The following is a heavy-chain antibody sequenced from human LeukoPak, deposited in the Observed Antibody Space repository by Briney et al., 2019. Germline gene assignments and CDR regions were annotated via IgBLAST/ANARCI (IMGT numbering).Heavy chain of an antibody. CDR2: THQSGST. V-gene: IGHV4-38-2*02. CDR3: ARQITRGYDILTGYYYDAFDI. D-gene: IGHD3-9*01. CDR1: GYSISSGYY. Sequence: SETLSLTCTVSGYSISSGYYWGWIRQPPGQGLEWIGSTHQSGSTYYNSSLKSRVTISVDTSQNQFSLKLSSVTAADTAVYYCARQITRGYDILTGYYYDAFDIWGQGTMVTVSS. J-gene: IGHJ3*02.